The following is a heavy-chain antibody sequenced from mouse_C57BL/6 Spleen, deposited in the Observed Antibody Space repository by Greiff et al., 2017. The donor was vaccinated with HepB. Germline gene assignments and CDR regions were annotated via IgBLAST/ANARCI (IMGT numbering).Heavy chain of an antibody. V-gene: IGHV1-81*01. Sequence: VKLQESGAELARPGASVKLSCKASGYTFTSYGISWVKQRTGQGLEWIGEIYPRSGNTYYNEKFKGKATLTADKSSSTAYMELRSLTSEDSAVYFCARGGSLYAMDYWGQGTSVTVSS. J-gene: IGHJ4*01. CDR2: IYPRSGNT. CDR3: ARGGSLYAMDY. CDR1: GYTFTSYG.